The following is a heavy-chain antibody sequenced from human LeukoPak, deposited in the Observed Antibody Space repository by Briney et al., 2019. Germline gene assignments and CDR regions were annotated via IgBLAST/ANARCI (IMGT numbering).Heavy chain of an antibody. Sequence: SVKVSCKASGGTFSSYAISWVRQAPGQGLEWMGGIIPIFGTANYAQKFQGRVTITTDESTSTAYMELSSLRSEGTAVYYCARAPLGYCSSTSCYGWFDPWGQGALVTVSS. V-gene: IGHV1-69*05. CDR2: IIPIFGTA. D-gene: IGHD2-2*01. CDR1: GGTFSSYA. CDR3: ARAPLGYCSSTSCYGWFDP. J-gene: IGHJ5*02.